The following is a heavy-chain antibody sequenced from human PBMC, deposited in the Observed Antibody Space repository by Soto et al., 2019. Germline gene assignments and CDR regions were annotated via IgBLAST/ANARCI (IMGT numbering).Heavy chain of an antibody. J-gene: IGHJ4*02. Sequence: PSETLSLTCTVSGGSISSYYWSWIRQPPGKGLEWIGYIYYSGSTNYNPSLKSRVTISVDTSKNQFSLKLSSVTAADTAVYYCARHQNYGDYAPPFFDYWGQGTLVTVSS. CDR3: ARHQNYGDYAPPFFDY. V-gene: IGHV4-59*08. D-gene: IGHD4-17*01. CDR1: GGSISSYY. CDR2: IYYSGST.